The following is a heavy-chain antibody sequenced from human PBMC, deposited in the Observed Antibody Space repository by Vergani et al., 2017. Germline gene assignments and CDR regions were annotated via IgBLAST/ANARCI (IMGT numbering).Heavy chain of an antibody. D-gene: IGHD3-10*01. CDR1: GFTFDDYA. J-gene: IGHJ4*02. CDR3: AKGRVLLWFGELDY. Sequence: EVQLVESGGGVVQPGRSLRLSCAASGFTFDDYAMHWVRQAPGKGLEWVSLISWDGGSTYYADSVKGRFTISRDNSKNSLYLQMNSLRAEDTALYYCAKGRVLLWFGELDYWGQGTLVTVSS. CDR2: ISWDGGST. V-gene: IGHV3-43D*03.